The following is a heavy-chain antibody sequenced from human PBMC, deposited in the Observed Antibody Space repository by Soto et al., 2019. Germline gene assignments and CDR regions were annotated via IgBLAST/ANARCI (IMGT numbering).Heavy chain of an antibody. CDR3: ARDSGYDSLDY. D-gene: IGHD5-12*01. J-gene: IGHJ4*02. V-gene: IGHV1-2*04. CDR1: GYTFIGYY. CDR2: INPNSGGT. Sequence: ASVKVSCKASGYTFIGYYMHWVRQAPGQGLEWMGWINPNSGGTNYAQKFQGWVTMTRDTSISTAYMELSRLRSDDTAVYYCARDSGYDSLDYWGQGTLVTVSS.